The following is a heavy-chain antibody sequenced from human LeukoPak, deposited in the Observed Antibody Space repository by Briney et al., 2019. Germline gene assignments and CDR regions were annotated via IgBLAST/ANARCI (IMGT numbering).Heavy chain of an antibody. CDR3: ARGGYSYGYGPFSTKHTDY. Sequence: GGFLRLSCAASGFTFSSYSMNWVRQAPGKGLEWVSSISSSSSYIYYADSVKGRFTISRDNAKNSLYLQMNSLRAEDTAVYYCARGGYSYGYGPFSTKHTDYWGQGTLVTVSS. D-gene: IGHD5-18*01. CDR1: GFTFSSYS. V-gene: IGHV3-21*01. CDR2: ISSSSSYI. J-gene: IGHJ4*02.